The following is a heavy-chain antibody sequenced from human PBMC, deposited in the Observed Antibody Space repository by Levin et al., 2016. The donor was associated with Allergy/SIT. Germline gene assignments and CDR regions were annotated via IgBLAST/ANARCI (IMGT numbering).Heavy chain of an antibody. CDR1: GFTFSSYS. J-gene: IGHJ3*02. V-gene: IGHV3-21*01. CDR2: ISSSSSYI. Sequence: GESLKISCAASGFTFSSYSMNWVRQAPGKGLEWVSSISSSSSYIYYADSVKGRFTISRDNAKNSLYLQMNSLRAEDTAVYYCARDDSYWSAFDIWGQGTMVTVS. D-gene: IGHD1-1*01. CDR3: ARDDSYWSAFDI.